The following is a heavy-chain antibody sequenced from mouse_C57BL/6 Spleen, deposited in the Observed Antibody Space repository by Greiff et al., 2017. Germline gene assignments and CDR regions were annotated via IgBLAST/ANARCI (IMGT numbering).Heavy chain of an antibody. CDR3: ANKPHYYGSSYGYFDV. D-gene: IGHD1-1*01. V-gene: IGHV1-26*01. J-gene: IGHJ1*03. Sequence: EVQLQQSGPELVKPGASVKISCKASGYTFTDYYMNWVKQSHGKSLEWIGDINPNNGGTSYNQKFKGKATLTVDKSSSTAYMELRSLTSEDSAVYYCANKPHYYGSSYGYFDVWGTGTTVTVSS. CDR2: INPNNGGT. CDR1: GYTFTDYY.